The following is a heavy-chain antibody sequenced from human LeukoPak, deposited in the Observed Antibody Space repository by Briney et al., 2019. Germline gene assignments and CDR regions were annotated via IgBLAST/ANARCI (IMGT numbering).Heavy chain of an antibody. CDR3: ARAGGVKTAALDLDY. CDR2: IYYSGSA. CDR1: GGSISDYS. Sequence: PSETLSLTCTVSGGSISDYSWSWIRQPPGKGLEWIGNIYYSGSANHNPSLKSRVTISRDTSKNQFSLKLTSVITADTAVYYCARAGGVKTAALDLDYWGQGTLVTVSS. V-gene: IGHV4-59*01. D-gene: IGHD6-25*01. J-gene: IGHJ4*02.